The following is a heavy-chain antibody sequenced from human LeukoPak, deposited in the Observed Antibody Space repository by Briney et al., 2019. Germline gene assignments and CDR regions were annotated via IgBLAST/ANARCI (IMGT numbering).Heavy chain of an antibody. CDR3: ARDCRSTSCYVRAYYYYGMDV. J-gene: IGHJ6*02. D-gene: IGHD2-2*01. CDR2: ISAYNGNT. CDR1: GYTFTSCG. V-gene: IGHV1-18*01. Sequence: GASVKVSCKASGYTFTSCGISWVRQAPGQGLEWMGWISAYNGNTNYAQKLQGRVTMTTDTSTSTAYMELRSLRSDDTAVYYCARDCRSTSCYVRAYYYYGMDVWGQGTTVTVSS.